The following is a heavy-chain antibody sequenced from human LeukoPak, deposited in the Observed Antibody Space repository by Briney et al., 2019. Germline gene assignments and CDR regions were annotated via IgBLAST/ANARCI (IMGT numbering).Heavy chain of an antibody. CDR1: GGSISSDNYY. V-gene: IGHV4-39*07. J-gene: IGHJ3*02. Sequence: SETLSLTCTVSGGSISSDNYYWGWIRQPPGKGLEWIGSIYYSGSTYYNPSLKSRVTISVDTSKNQFSLKLSSVTAADTAVYYCARRANAFDIWGQGTTVTVS. CDR3: ARRANAFDI. CDR2: IYYSGST.